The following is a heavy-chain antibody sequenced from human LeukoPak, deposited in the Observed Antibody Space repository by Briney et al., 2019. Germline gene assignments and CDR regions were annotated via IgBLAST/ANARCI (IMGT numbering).Heavy chain of an antibody. CDR2: IYYSGST. V-gene: IGHV4-31*02. Sequence: LRLSCAASGFTFSSYTMNWVRQHPGKGLEWIGYIYYSGSTYYNPSLKSRVTISVDTSKNQFSLKLSSVTAADTAVYYCARVPISSGYFHWGQGTLVTVSS. CDR3: ARVPISSGYFH. D-gene: IGHD3-22*01. CDR1: GFTFSSYT. J-gene: IGHJ4*02.